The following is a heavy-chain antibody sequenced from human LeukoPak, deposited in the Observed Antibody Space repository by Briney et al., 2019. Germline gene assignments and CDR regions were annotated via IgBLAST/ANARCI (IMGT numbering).Heavy chain of an antibody. CDR1: GGSFSGYY. V-gene: IGHV4-34*01. CDR2: INHSGST. J-gene: IGHJ4*02. D-gene: IGHD2-15*01. Sequence: PSETLSLTCAVYGGSFSGYYWSWIRQPPGQGLEWIGEINHSGSTNYNPSLKSRVTISVDTSKTQFSLKLSSVTAADTAVYYCARECSGGSCLGHWGQGTLVTVSS. CDR3: ARECSGGSCLGH.